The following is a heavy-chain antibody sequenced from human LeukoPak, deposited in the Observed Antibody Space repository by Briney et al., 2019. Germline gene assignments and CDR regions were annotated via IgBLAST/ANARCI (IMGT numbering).Heavy chain of an antibody. CDR2: MWYDGSKE. Sequence: GGSLRLSCAASGFTFSSYWMHWVRQAPGKGLEWVAGMWYDGSKEDYADSVKGRFTISRDMSKNTLNLQMNSLRVEDTAMFYCARDLSFGSLDFRGQGTLVTVSS. CDR3: ARDLSFGSLDF. J-gene: IGHJ4*02. V-gene: IGHV3-33*08. CDR1: GFTFSSYW. D-gene: IGHD1-26*01.